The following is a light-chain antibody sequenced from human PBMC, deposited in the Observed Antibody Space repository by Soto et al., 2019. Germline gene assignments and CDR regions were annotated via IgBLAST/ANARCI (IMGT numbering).Light chain of an antibody. V-gene: IGLV1-44*01. CDR3: AAWDDSLNGHV. CDR1: SSNIVTSS. Sequence: QSVLTHPHSASGTPGQRFTISSSGVSSNIVTSSVHWFQQLPGTAPKLLISTTNQRPSGVPERFSGSKSGTSASLAISGLQSEDEADYYCAAWDDSLNGHVFGTGTKVTVL. J-gene: IGLJ1*01. CDR2: TTN.